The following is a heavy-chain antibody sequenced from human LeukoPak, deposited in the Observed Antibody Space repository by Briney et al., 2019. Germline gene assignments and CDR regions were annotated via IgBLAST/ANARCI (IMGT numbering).Heavy chain of an antibody. V-gene: IGHV3-21*01. J-gene: IGHJ3*02. CDR2: ISSSSSYI. Sequence: GGSLRLSCAASGFTFSSYSMNWVRQAPGKGLEWVSSISSSSSYIYYADSVKGRFTISRDNAKNSLYLQMNSLRAEDTAVYYCARAVVRGNDAFDIWGQGTMVTVSS. CDR1: GFTFSSYS. CDR3: ARAVVRGNDAFDI. D-gene: IGHD3-10*01.